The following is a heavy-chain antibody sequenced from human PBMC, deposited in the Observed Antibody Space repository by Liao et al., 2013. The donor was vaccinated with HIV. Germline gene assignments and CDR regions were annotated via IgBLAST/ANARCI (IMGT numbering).Heavy chain of an antibody. CDR3: ARDAKDYGDYAYWYFDV. J-gene: IGHJ2*01. CDR2: IYSSGST. V-gene: IGHV4-4*07. D-gene: IGHD4-17*01. CDR1: GGSISGYY. Sequence: QVQLQESGPGLLKPSESLSLTCTVSGGSISGYYWSWIRQPAGKGLEWIGRIYSSGSTNYNPSLKSRVTMSLDTSKNQFSLRLTSVTAADTAVYYCARDAKDYGDYAYWYFDVWGRGTLVTVSS.